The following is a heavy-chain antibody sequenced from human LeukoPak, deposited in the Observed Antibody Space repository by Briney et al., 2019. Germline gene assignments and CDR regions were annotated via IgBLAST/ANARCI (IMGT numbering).Heavy chain of an antibody. J-gene: IGHJ5*02. D-gene: IGHD3-10*01. CDR1: GYTFTSYG. CDR3: ARDRLTVITMVRGVIGGFDP. V-gene: IGHV1-18*01. Sequence: ASVKVSCKASGYTFTSYGISWVRQAPGQGLGWMGWISAYNGNTNYAQKLQGRVTMTTDTSTSTAYMELRSLRSDDTAVYYCARDRLTVITMVRGVIGGFDPWGQGTLVTVSS. CDR2: ISAYNGNT.